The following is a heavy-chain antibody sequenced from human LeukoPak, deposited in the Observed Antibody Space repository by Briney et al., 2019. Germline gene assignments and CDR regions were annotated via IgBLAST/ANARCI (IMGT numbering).Heavy chain of an antibody. CDR3: ARAGSWGSSSLRY. D-gene: IGHD6-6*01. CDR2: ISSSGSTI. CDR1: GFTFSDYY. V-gene: IGHV3-11*01. Sequence: GGSLRLSCAASGFTFSDYYMSWIRQAPGKGLEWVSYISSSGSTIYYANSVKGRFTISRDDAKNSLYLQMNSLRAEDTAVYYCARAGSWGSSSLRYWGQGTLVTVSS. J-gene: IGHJ4*02.